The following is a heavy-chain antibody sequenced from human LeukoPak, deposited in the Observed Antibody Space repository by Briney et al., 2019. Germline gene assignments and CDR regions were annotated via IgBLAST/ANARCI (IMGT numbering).Heavy chain of an antibody. D-gene: IGHD4-23*01. J-gene: IGHJ4*02. CDR2: ISYDGSNK. Sequence: GRSLRLSCAASGFTFSNYAMHWVRQAPGKGVEWGSLISYDGSNKYYADSVKGRFTISRDNSKNTLYLQMNSLRAEDTAVYYCARGVFYRDYDGYFDYWGQGTLVTVSS. V-gene: IGHV3-30*04. CDR3: ARGVFYRDYDGYFDY. CDR1: GFTFSNYA.